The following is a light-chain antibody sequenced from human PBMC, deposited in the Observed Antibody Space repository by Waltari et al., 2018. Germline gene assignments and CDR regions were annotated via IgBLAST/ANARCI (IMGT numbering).Light chain of an antibody. CDR3: QQYGSSLIT. Sequence: EIVLTQTPGTLSLSPGERATLTCRASQSVSSSNLASYQQKPGQAPRLLIYGASRRATGIPDRFSGSVSWTDFALTISRLEPEDFAVYYCQQYGSSLITFGQGTRLEIK. CDR1: QSVSSSN. J-gene: IGKJ5*01. CDR2: GAS. V-gene: IGKV3-20*01.